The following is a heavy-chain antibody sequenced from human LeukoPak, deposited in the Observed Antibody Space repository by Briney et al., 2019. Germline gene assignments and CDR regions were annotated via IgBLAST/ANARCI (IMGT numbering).Heavy chain of an antibody. J-gene: IGHJ4*02. CDR3: ARNRTSSGWWRRRLYYFDY. D-gene: IGHD6-19*01. CDR1: GYSFTAYP. CDR2: ISSFNGNT. Sequence: ASVKVSCKVSGYSFTAYPITWLRQAPGQGLEWMGWISSFNGNTNYAQKYQGRITLTTDRSRNTAYLELRSLRYDDTAVYFCARNRTSSGWWRRRLYYFDYWGQGTLVTVSS. V-gene: IGHV1-18*01.